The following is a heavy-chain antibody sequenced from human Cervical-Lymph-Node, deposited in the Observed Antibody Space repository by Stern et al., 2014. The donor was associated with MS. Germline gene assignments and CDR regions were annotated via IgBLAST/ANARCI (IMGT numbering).Heavy chain of an antibody. V-gene: IGHV1-69*01. J-gene: IGHJ5*02. CDR2: IIPMFGSS. D-gene: IGHD4-17*01. CDR1: GGTFSSSA. CDR3: ARSTVTPHWFDP. Sequence: VQLVESGAEVKKPGSSVKISCKASGGTFSSSAISWVRQAPGQGLEWTGLIIPMFGSSNYGQKVRGRVTITADESTTTAYMELSSLRFEDTAVYYCARSTVTPHWFDPWGQGTLVTVSS.